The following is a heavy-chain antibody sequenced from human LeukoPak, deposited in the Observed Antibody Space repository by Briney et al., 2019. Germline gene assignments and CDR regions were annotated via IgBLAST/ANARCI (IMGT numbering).Heavy chain of an antibody. CDR2: ISYDGSNK. Sequence: PGGSLRLSCAASGFTFSSYAMHWVRQAPGKGLEWVAVISYDGSNKYYADSVKGRFTISRDNSKNTLYLQMNSLRAEDTAVYYCASPRRYSSSWYGNFDYWGQGTLVTVSS. CDR3: ASPRRYSSSWYGNFDY. CDR1: GFTFSSYA. J-gene: IGHJ4*02. V-gene: IGHV3-30*04. D-gene: IGHD6-13*01.